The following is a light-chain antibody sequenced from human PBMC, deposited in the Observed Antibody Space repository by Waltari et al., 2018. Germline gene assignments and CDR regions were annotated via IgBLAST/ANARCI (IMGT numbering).Light chain of an antibody. J-gene: IGLJ3*02. CDR2: DVS. CDR3: SSYTSSREV. CDR1: SSDVGGYNY. V-gene: IGLV2-14*03. Sequence: QSALTQPASVSGSPGQSITISCTGTSSDVGGYNYVSWYQQHPGKAPKLMISDVSNRSSWVSNRFSGSKSGNTASLTISGLQAEDEADYYCSSYTSSREVFGGGTKLTVL.